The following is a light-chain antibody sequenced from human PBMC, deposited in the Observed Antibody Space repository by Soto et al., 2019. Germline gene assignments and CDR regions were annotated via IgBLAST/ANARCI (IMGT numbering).Light chain of an antibody. CDR2: GAS. CDR1: QILSNNIY. CDR3: QQRSNWPHSIT. J-gene: IGKJ5*01. Sequence: EIVLTQSPGTLSLSPGERATLSCRASQILSNNIYLAWYQQKPGQAPRLLIYGASSRATGIPNRFSGSGSGTDFTLTISRLEPEDFAVYYCQQRSNWPHSITFGQGTRLEI. V-gene: IGKV3D-20*02.